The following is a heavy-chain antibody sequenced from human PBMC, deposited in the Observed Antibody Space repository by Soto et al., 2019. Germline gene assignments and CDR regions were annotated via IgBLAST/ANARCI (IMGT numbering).Heavy chain of an antibody. CDR3: ARDRWYSGYDGGWFDP. V-gene: IGHV1-18*01. D-gene: IGHD5-12*01. CDR1: GYTFTSYG. CDR2: ISAYNGNT. Sequence: QVQLVQSGAEVKKPGASVKVSCKASGYTFTSYGISWVRQAPGQGLEWMGWISAYNGNTNYAQKLQGRVTITTDTSTSTTYRELRSLRSDDTAVYYCARDRWYSGYDGGWFDPRGPGTLVTVSS. J-gene: IGHJ5*02.